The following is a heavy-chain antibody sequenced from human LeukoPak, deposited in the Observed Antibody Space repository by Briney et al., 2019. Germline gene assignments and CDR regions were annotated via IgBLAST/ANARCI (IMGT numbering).Heavy chain of an antibody. CDR2: INPNSGGT. Sequence: ASVKVSCKASGYTFTGYYMQWVRQAPGQGLEWMGWINPNSGGTNYAQKFQGRVTMTRDTSISTAYMELSRLRSDDTAVYYCARDSVVEPDSYYGMDVWGQGTTVTVSS. V-gene: IGHV1-2*02. CDR3: ARDSVVEPDSYYGMDV. D-gene: IGHD2-2*01. J-gene: IGHJ6*02. CDR1: GYTFTGYY.